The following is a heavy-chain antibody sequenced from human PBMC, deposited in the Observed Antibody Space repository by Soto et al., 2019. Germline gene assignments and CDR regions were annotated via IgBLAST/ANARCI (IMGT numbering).Heavy chain of an antibody. Sequence: SVKVSCKASGGTFSSYTISWVRQAPGQGLEWMGRIIPILGIANYAQKFQGRVTITADKSTSTAYMELSSLRSEDTAVYYCARELQAALVQAAIYYYMDVWGKGTTVTVSS. J-gene: IGHJ6*03. V-gene: IGHV1-69*04. CDR2: IIPILGIA. CDR3: ARELQAALVQAAIYYYMDV. CDR1: GGTFSSYT. D-gene: IGHD2-2*01.